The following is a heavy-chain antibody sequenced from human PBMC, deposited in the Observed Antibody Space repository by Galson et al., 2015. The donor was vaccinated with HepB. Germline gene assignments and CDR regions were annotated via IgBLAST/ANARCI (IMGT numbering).Heavy chain of an antibody. CDR2: ISYDGSNK. CDR3: ARGTLDYGDYWYFDL. CDR1: GFTFSSYA. Sequence: SLRLSCAASGFTFSSYAMHWVRQAPGKGLEWVAVISYDGSNKYYADSVKGRFTISRDNSKNTLYLQMNSLRAEDTAVYYCARGTLDYGDYWYFDLWGRGTLVTVSS. V-gene: IGHV3-30-3*01. J-gene: IGHJ2*01. D-gene: IGHD4-17*01.